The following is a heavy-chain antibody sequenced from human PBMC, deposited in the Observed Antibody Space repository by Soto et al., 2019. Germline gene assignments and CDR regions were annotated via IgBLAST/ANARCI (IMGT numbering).Heavy chain of an antibody. CDR1: GFNFSSYA. D-gene: IGHD6-13*01. J-gene: IGHJ6*02. Sequence: QVQLVESGGGVVQPGRSLRLSCAASGFNFSSYAMHWVRQAPGKGLEWVAVISYDGSNKYYADSVKGRFTISRDNSKNTLYLQMNSLRAADTAVYYCARDRREGQPLYYYYDYGMDVWGQGTTVTVSS. CDR3: ARDRREGQPLYYYYDYGMDV. CDR2: ISYDGSNK. V-gene: IGHV3-30-3*01.